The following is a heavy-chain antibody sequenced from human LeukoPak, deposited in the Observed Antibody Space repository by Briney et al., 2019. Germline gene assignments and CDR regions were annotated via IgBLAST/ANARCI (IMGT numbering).Heavy chain of an antibody. CDR1: GGSFSSYA. CDR3: ARGGVVAGGLDY. V-gene: IGHV1-69*10. Sequence: SVKVSCKTSGGSFSSYAISWVRQAPGQGLEFLGVFVPSFAITNYAQKFQGRVTITADKSTRTVYMELRSLRSEDTAAYYCARGGVVAGGLDYWGQGTRVTVSS. CDR2: FVPSFAIT. J-gene: IGHJ4*02. D-gene: IGHD2-15*01.